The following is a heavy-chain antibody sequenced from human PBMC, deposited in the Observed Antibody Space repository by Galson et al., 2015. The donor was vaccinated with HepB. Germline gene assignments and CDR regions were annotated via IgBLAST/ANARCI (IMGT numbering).Heavy chain of an antibody. CDR1: GGSISGSY. CDR2: VHSSGST. Sequence: TLSLTCTVSGGSISGSYWSWIRQPPGKGLEWLGYVHSSGSTDYNPSLASRATLSVDTSKNQFSLELSSVTAADAAVYFCARGRSGWYYYFDSWGQGTLVTVSS. D-gene: IGHD6-19*01. V-gene: IGHV4-59*01. CDR3: ARGRSGWYYYFDS. J-gene: IGHJ4*02.